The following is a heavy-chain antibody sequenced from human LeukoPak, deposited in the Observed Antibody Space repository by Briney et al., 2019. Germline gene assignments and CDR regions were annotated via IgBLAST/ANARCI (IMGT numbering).Heavy chain of an antibody. Sequence: GGSLRLSCAASGFTFSSYEMNWVRQAPGKGLEWVSYISSSGSTLYYADSVKGRFTISRGNAKNSLYLQMNSLRAEDTAVYYCAREGTGSGDSFNIWGQGTMVTVSS. CDR3: AREGTGSGDSFNI. CDR1: GFTFSSYE. J-gene: IGHJ3*02. V-gene: IGHV3-48*03. CDR2: ISSSGSTL. D-gene: IGHD1-26*01.